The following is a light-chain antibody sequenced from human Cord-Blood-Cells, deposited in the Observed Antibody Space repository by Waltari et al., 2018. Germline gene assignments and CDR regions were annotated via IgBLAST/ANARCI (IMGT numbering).Light chain of an antibody. Sequence: QSALTQPRSASGSPGQSVTISCTGTSSDVGGYNYVSWYQQHPGKAPKLMIYDVSKRPPWVPDRFSASTSANTASLTTSALQPADEAAYYCCTYAASYTFYVFGTGTKVTVL. V-gene: IGLV2-11*01. CDR1: SSDVGGYNY. J-gene: IGLJ1*01. CDR2: DVS. CDR3: CTYAASYTFYV.